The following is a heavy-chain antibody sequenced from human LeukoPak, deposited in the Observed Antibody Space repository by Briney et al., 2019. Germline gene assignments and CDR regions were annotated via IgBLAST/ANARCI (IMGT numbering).Heavy chain of an antibody. CDR2: ISSSSSYT. V-gene: IGHV3-11*03. Sequence: GGSLGLSCAASGFIVTNAWMSWVRQAPGKGLEWVSYISSSSSYTNYADSVKGRFTISRDNAKNSLYLQMNSLRAEDTAVYYCARGFIAAVPVDYWGQGTLVTVSS. D-gene: IGHD6-13*01. CDR3: ARGFIAAVPVDY. CDR1: GFIVTNAW. J-gene: IGHJ4*02.